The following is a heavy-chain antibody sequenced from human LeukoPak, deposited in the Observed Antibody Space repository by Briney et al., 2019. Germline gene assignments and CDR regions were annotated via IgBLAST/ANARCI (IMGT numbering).Heavy chain of an antibody. Sequence: ASVKVSCKASGYTFTSYGISWVRQAPGQGLEWMGWISAYNGNTNYAQKPQGRVTMTTDTSTSTAYMELRSLRSDDTAVYYCARDVGYDSSGYSLNGQTQLNDYWGQGTLVTVSS. CDR1: GYTFTSYG. CDR3: ARDVGYDSSGYSLNGQTQLNDY. D-gene: IGHD3-22*01. CDR2: ISAYNGNT. V-gene: IGHV1-18*01. J-gene: IGHJ4*02.